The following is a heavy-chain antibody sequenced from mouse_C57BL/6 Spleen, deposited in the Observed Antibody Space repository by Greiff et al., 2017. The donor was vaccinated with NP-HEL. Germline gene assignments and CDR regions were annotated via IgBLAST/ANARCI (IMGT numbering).Heavy chain of an antibody. CDR1: GFTFSSYG. CDR3: ARHDYDYDGSSYAY. CDR2: ISRGGSYT. Sequence: EVQLVESGGDLVKPGGSLKLSCAASGFTFSSYGMSWVRQTPDKRLAWVATISRGGSYTYYPDSVKGRFTISRDNAKHTLYLQMSSLKSEDTARYYCARHDYDYDGSSYAYWDQWTLVTVAA. D-gene: IGHD1-1*01. J-gene: IGHJ3*01. V-gene: IGHV5-6*01.